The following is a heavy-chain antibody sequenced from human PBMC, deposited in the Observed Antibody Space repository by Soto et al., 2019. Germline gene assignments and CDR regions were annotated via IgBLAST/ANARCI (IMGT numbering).Heavy chain of an antibody. V-gene: IGHV1-2*02. Sequence: ASVKVSCKASGYTFTGYYMHWVRQAPGQGLEWRGWTTPTRGGTNYAQKFQGRVTMTRNTYISTAYMELRRLRSDDTALYYCARSTLTGYYNPFDYWGQGTLVTVSS. J-gene: IGHJ4*02. CDR3: ARSTLTGYYNPFDY. CDR2: TTPTRGGT. D-gene: IGHD3-9*01. CDR1: GYTFTGYY.